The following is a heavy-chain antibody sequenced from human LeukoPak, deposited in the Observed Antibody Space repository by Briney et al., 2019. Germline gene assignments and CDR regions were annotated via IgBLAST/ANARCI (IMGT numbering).Heavy chain of an antibody. CDR3: AEGRMVRGVLGN. CDR2: ISYDGSNK. CDR1: GFTFSSYA. J-gene: IGHJ4*02. V-gene: IGHV3-30-3*01. Sequence: GGSLRLSCAASGFTFSSYAMHWVRQAPGKGLEGVAVISYDGSNKYYADSVKGRFTISRDNSKNTLYLQMNSLRAEDTAVYYCAEGRMVRGVLGNWGQGTLVTVSS. D-gene: IGHD3-10*01.